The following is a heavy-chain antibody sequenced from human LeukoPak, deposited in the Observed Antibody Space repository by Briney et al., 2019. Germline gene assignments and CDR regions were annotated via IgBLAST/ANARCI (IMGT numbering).Heavy chain of an antibody. D-gene: IGHD5-12*01. J-gene: IGHJ4*02. Sequence: TSETLSLTCTVSGGSISSGGYYWSWIRQPPGKGLEWIGYIYHSGSTYYNPSLKSRVTISVDRSKNQYSLKLSSVTAADTAVYYCARVRLRSFLDYWDQGTLVTVSS. CDR3: ARVRLRSFLDY. CDR2: IYHSGST. CDR1: GGSISSGGYY. V-gene: IGHV4-30-2*01.